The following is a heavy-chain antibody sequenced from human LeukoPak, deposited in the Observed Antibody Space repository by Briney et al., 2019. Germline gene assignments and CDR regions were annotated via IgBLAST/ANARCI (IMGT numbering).Heavy chain of an antibody. CDR2: IYYSGST. CDR1: GGSISSDDYC. CDR3: ARDLYGMDV. Sequence: SQTLSLTCSVSGGSISSDDYCWNWIRQHPGKGLEWIGYIYYSGSTYYNPSLKSRVALSVDTSKNQFSLKLSSLTAADTAVYYCARDLYGMDVWGQGTTVTVSS. J-gene: IGHJ6*02. V-gene: IGHV4-31*03.